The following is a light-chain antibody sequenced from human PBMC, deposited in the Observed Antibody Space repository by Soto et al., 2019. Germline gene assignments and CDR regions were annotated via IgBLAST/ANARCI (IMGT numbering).Light chain of an antibody. V-gene: IGKV3-20*01. CDR2: GAS. Sequence: EIVLTQSPGTLSLSPGERATLSCRASQTINYSYLAWYQQKPGQAPRLLISGASSRATGIPDRFSGSGSGTYFTLTISRLEPEDFAVYYCQQDGASPFSYGPGTKVDIK. J-gene: IGKJ3*01. CDR1: QTINYSY. CDR3: QQDGASPFS.